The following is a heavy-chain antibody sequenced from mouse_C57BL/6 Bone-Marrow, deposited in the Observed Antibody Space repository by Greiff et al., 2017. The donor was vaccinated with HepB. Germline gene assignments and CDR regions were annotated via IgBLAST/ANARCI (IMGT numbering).Heavy chain of an antibody. V-gene: IGHV1-18*01. J-gene: IGHJ2*01. CDR2: INPNNGGT. D-gene: IGHD2-3*01. CDR3: ARSDYDGYFLDY. Sequence: EVQLQQSGPELVKPGASVKIPCKASGYTFTDYNMDWVKQSHGKSLEWIGDINPNNGGTIYNQKFKGKATLTVDKSSSTAYMELRSLTSEDTAVYYCARSDYDGYFLDYWGQGTTLTVSS. CDR1: GYTFTDYN.